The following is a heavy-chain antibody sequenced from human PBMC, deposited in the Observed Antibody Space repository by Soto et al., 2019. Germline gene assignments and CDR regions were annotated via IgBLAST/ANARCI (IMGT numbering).Heavy chain of an antibody. D-gene: IGHD2-2*01. Sequence: GASVKVSCKVSGYTLTELSMHWVRQAPGKGLEWMGGFDPEDGETIYAQKFQGRVTMTKDTSTDTAYMELSSLRSEDTAVYYCATDLQGLPLSVYWGQGTLVTVSS. V-gene: IGHV1-24*01. CDR2: FDPEDGET. CDR1: GYTLTELS. CDR3: ATDLQGLPLSVY. J-gene: IGHJ4*02.